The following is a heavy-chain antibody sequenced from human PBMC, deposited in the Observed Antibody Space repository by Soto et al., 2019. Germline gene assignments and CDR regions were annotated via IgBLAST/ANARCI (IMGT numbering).Heavy chain of an antibody. CDR3: AREPYSSSWSLIDY. V-gene: IGHV3-30-3*01. D-gene: IGHD6-13*01. J-gene: IGHJ4*02. Sequence: GGSLRVSCAASGFTFSSYAMHWVRQAPGKGLEWVAVISYDGSNKYYADSVKGRFTISRDNSKNTLYLQMNSLRAEDTAVYYCAREPYSSSWSLIDYWGQGTLVTVSS. CDR1: GFTFSSYA. CDR2: ISYDGSNK.